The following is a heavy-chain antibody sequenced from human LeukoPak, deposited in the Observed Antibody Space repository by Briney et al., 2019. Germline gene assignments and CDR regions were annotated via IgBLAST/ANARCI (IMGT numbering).Heavy chain of an antibody. CDR1: GYSFTSSW. V-gene: IGHV5-51*01. Sequence: GESLKISFKGSGYSFTSSWIGWVRQMPGKGLEWMGIIYPGDSDTRYSPSFQEQVTISVDKSISTAYLQWGSLKASDTAMYYCARHGPYSGSYGYWGQGTLVTVSS. D-gene: IGHD1-26*01. J-gene: IGHJ4*02. CDR3: ARHGPYSGSYGY. CDR2: IYPGDSDT.